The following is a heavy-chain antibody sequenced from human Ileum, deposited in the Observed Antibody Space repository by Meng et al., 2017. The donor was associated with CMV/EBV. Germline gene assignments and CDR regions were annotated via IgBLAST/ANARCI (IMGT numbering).Heavy chain of an antibody. J-gene: IGHJ6*02. V-gene: IGHV3-21*01. CDR2: ISSSSSYI. CDR1: GFTFSSYS. CDR3: AKGGSGSYPTYGMDV. Sequence: GESLKISCAASGFTFSSYSMNWVRQAPGKGLEWVSSISSSSSYIYYADSVKGRFTISRDNAKNSLYLQMNSLRAEDTAVYYCAKGGSGSYPTYGMDVWGQGTTVTGSS. D-gene: IGHD1-26*01.